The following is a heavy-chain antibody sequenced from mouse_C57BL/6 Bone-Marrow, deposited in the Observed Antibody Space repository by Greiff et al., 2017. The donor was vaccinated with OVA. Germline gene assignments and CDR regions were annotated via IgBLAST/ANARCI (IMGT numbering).Heavy chain of an antibody. D-gene: IGHD1-1*01. Sequence: VKLVESGPGLVAPSQSLSITCTVSGFSLTSYAISWVRQPPGKGLEWLGVIWTGGGTNYNSALKSRLSISKDNSKSQVFLKMNSLQTDDTARYYCARNSLLYYYGSSYYYFDYWGQGTTLTVSS. V-gene: IGHV2-9-1*01. CDR2: IWTGGGT. CDR1: GFSLTSYA. J-gene: IGHJ2*01. CDR3: ARNSLLYYYGSSYYYFDY.